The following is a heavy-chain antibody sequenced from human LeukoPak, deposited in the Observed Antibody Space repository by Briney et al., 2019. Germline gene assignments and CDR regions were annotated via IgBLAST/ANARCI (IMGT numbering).Heavy chain of an antibody. CDR2: IYYSGST. CDR3: ARAVSGRFDY. Sequence: PSETLSLTCTVSGGCMSPYHWGWIRQPPGKGLEWTGYIYYSGSTNYNPSLNSRVTISVDTSKNQFSLRLSSVTAADTAIYYCARAVSGRFDYWGQGTLVTVSS. D-gene: IGHD6-19*01. J-gene: IGHJ4*02. CDR1: GGCMSPYH. V-gene: IGHV4-59*08.